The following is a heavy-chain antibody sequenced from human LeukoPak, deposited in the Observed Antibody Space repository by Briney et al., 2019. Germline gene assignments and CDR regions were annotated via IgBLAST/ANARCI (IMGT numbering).Heavy chain of an antibody. CDR3: ASRVSYSGGFQY. D-gene: IGHD1-26*01. CDR1: GGSISCYY. J-gene: IGHJ4*02. V-gene: IGHV4-59*01. CDR2: IYYTGST. Sequence: SETLSLTCTVSGGSISCYYWSLIRPPPGEGLDWLGYIYYTGSTNYNPSLKSRVTIAVDTSKNHFSLRLSSVTAADTAVYYCASRVSYSGGFQYWGQGTLVTVSS.